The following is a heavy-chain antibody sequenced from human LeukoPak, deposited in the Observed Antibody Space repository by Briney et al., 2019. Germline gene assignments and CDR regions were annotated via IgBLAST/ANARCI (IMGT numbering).Heavy chain of an antibody. D-gene: IGHD6-19*01. CDR2: ISRGSDYI. V-gene: IGHV3-21*01. J-gene: IGHJ6*04. Sequence: GGSLRLSCAASGFTFSSYIMSWVRQAPGKGLEWVSSISRGSDYIYYADSVKGRFTISRDIAKNSLYLQMNSLRAEDTAVYYCARELTGSQWLVVGYMDVWGKGTTVIVSS. CDR3: ARELTGSQWLVVGYMDV. CDR1: GFTFSSYI.